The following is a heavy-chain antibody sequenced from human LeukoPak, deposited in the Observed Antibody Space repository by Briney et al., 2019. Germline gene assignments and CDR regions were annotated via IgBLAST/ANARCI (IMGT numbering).Heavy chain of an antibody. V-gene: IGHV3-9*01. CDR1: GFTFDDYA. Sequence: GRSLRLSCAASGFTFDDYAMHWVRHAPGKGLEWVSGISWNSCSIDYADSVKGRFTISRDNAKNSLYLQMNSLRAEDTALYYCAKDYIVGATSAFDIWGQGTMVTVSS. D-gene: IGHD1-26*01. J-gene: IGHJ3*02. CDR2: ISWNSCSI. CDR3: AKDYIVGATSAFDI.